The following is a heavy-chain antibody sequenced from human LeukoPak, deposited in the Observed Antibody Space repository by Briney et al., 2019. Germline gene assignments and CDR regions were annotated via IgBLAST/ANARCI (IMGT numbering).Heavy chain of an antibody. V-gene: IGHV1-69*13. Sequence: GASVKVSCKASGGTFSSYAISWVRQAPGQGLEWMGGIIPIFGTANYAQKFQGRVTITADESTSTAYMELSSLRSEDTAVYYCARAWPLRWFGTSFDPWGQGTLVTVSS. CDR2: IIPIFGTA. CDR1: GGTFSSYA. CDR3: ARAWPLRWFGTSFDP. D-gene: IGHD3-10*01. J-gene: IGHJ5*02.